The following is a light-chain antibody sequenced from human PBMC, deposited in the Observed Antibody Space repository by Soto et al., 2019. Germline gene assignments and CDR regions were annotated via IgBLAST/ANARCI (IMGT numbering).Light chain of an antibody. V-gene: IGKV1-17*01. Sequence: DIKMSQYPPALSASVGDRVTITCRPGQNIFSSLNWYRQTPGKAPNLLINAASILQSWVPSRVSGSGSGTEFTLTISSLQPEDFATYYCLQHNSYPRTFGQGTKVDIK. CDR2: AAS. CDR1: QNIFSS. CDR3: LQHNSYPRT. J-gene: IGKJ1*01.